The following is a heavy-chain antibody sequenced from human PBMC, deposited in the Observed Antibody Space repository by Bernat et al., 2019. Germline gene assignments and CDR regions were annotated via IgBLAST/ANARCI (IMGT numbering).Heavy chain of an antibody. CDR3: AKDKYSSSSEEGFFDY. J-gene: IGHJ4*02. V-gene: IGHV3-9*01. CDR2: ISWNSDKI. CDR1: GFTFDDYA. Sequence: EVQLVESGGGLVQPERSLRLSCAASGFTFDDYAMHWVRQAPGKGLEWVSGISWNSDKIDYADSVKGRFTISRDNAKKSLYLQMNSLRVEDTALYCCAKDKYSSSSEEGFFDYWGQGTLVTVSS. D-gene: IGHD6-6*01.